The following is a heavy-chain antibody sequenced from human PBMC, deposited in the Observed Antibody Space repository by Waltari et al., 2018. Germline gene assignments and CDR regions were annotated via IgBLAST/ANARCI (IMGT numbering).Heavy chain of an antibody. V-gene: IGHV3-33*01. CDR3: ARGRYSSSSYIDY. D-gene: IGHD6-6*01. CDR2: IWYDGSKE. CDR1: GFTFSSDN. Sequence: QVQLVESGGGVVQPGRSLRLSCVVSGFTFSSDNMHWVRQSPGKGLEWVADIWYDGSKENYVDSVKGRFRISRDNSKNIVYLQLDRVSADDTAVYFCARGRYSSSSYIDYWGRGTLVTVSS. J-gene: IGHJ4*02.